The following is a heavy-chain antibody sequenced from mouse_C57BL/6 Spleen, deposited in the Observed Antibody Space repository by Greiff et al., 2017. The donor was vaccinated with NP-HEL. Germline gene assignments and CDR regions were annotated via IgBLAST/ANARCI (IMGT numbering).Heavy chain of an antibody. CDR3: ARYHPVTSLDY. Sequence: DVHLVESGGGLVQPGGSLSLSCAASGFTFTDYYMSWVRQPPGKALEWLGFIRNKANGYTTEYSASVKGRFTISRDNSQSILYLQMNALRAEDSATYYCARYHPVTSLDYWGQGTTLTVSS. D-gene: IGHD2-12*01. CDR1: GFTFTDYY. J-gene: IGHJ2*01. V-gene: IGHV7-3*01. CDR2: IRNKANGYTT.